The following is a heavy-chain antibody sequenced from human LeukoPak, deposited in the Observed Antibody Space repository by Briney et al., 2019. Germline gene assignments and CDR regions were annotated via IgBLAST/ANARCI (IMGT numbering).Heavy chain of an antibody. CDR1: GGTFSSYA. J-gene: IGHJ4*02. D-gene: IGHD3-10*01. CDR3: ATGNPRSPGSYYFDY. V-gene: IGHV1-69*06. Sequence: VASVKVSCKASGGTFSSYAISWVRQARGQGLEWMGGIIPIFGTANYAQKFQGRVTMTEDTSTDTAYMELSSLRSEDTAVYYCATGNPRSPGSYYFDYWGQGTLVTVSS. CDR2: IIPIFGTA.